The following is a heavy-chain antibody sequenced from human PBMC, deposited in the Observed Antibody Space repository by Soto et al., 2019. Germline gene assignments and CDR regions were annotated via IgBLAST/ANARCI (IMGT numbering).Heavy chain of an antibody. CDR3: ATDAGRYCSSTSCYGFLARFDY. CDR2: FDPEDGET. D-gene: IGHD2-2*01. Sequence: ASVKVSCKVSGYTLTELSMHWVRQAPGKGLEWMGGFDPEDGETIYAQKFQGRVTMTEDTSTATAYMELSSLRSEDPAVYYCATDAGRYCSSTSCYGFLARFDYWGQGTLVTVSS. J-gene: IGHJ4*02. V-gene: IGHV1-24*01. CDR1: GYTLTELS.